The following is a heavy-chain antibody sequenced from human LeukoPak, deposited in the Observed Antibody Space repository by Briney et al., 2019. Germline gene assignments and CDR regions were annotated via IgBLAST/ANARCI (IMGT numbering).Heavy chain of an antibody. J-gene: IGHJ6*03. CDR3: ARGKARITMVRGAPSWYMDV. V-gene: IGHV4-39*07. CDR2: IFYSGST. Sequence: SETLSLTCTVSSGSISTSNYYWGWVRQPPGKALEWIGNIFYSGSTYYSPSLKSRVTISLDTSRNQFSLKLSSVTAADTAVYYCARGKARITMVRGAPSWYMDVWGKGTTVTVSS. CDR1: SGSISTSNYY. D-gene: IGHD3-10*01.